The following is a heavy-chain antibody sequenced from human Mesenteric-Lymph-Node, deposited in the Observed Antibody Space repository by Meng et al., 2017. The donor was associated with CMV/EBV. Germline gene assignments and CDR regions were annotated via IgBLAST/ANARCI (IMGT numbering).Heavy chain of an antibody. CDR2: IRFDGSNN. CDR3: VTVDHPFWGSLGP. D-gene: IGHD3-16*01. Sequence: GESLKISCAASGFGAYGMHWVRQAPGKGLEWVAFIRFDGSNNDYTDSVKGRFTISRDNSKNTLHLQMHSLRADDTAVYYCVTVDHPFWGSLGPWGQGTLVTVSS. J-gene: IGHJ1*01. CDR1: GFGAYG. V-gene: IGHV3-30*02.